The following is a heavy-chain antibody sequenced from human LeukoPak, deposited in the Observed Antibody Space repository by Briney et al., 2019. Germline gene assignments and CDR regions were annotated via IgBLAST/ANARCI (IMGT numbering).Heavy chain of an antibody. CDR3: AHRRSGSYRFDY. Sequence: ASGPTLVNPTQTLTLTCTFSGFSLSTSGVGVGWIRQPPGKALEWLALIYWDDDKRYRPPLKSRLTITKDTSKDQVVLTMTNMDPVDTATYYCAHRRSGSYRFDYWGQGTLVTVSS. V-gene: IGHV2-5*02. CDR1: GFSLSTSGVG. J-gene: IGHJ4*02. CDR2: IYWDDDK. D-gene: IGHD1-26*01.